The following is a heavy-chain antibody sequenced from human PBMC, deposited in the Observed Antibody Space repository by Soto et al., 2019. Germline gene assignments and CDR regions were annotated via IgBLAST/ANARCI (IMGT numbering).Heavy chain of an antibody. CDR1: GYTFTGYY. CDR2: INPNSGGT. CDR3: ARDAKQLAHYYYYGMDV. V-gene: IGHV1-2*02. Sequence: EASVKVSCKASGYTFTGYYMHWVRQAPGQGLEWMGWINPNSGGTNYAQKFQGRVTMTRDTSISTAYMELSRLRSDDTAVYYCARDAKQLAHYYYYGMDVWGQGTTVTVYS. J-gene: IGHJ6*02. D-gene: IGHD6-6*01.